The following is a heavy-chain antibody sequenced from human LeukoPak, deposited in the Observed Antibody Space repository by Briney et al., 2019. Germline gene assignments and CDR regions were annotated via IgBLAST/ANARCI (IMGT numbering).Heavy chain of an antibody. CDR2: IKKDGSEK. D-gene: IGHD6-19*01. CDR3: AKTTVGYSSGRFPGWPADY. V-gene: IGHV3-7*01. CDR1: GFTFSNSW. J-gene: IGHJ4*02. Sequence: GGSLRLSCAASGFTFSNSWMSWVRQAPGQGLEWMANIKKDGSEKYYVGSVKGRFTISRDNAKNPLYLQMNSLRAEDTAVYYCAKTTVGYSSGRFPGWPADYWGQGTLVTVSS.